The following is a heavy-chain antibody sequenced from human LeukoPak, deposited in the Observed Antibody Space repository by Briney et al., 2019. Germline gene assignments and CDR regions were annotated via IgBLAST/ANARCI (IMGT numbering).Heavy chain of an antibody. CDR1: GYSFTNYY. Sequence: GESLKISCKASGYSFTNYYIGWVRQMPGRGLEWMGVIYVADSDTKYSPSFQGQVTISADKSISTAYLQWSSLKASDTAMYYCARQGGGVVVPAARAGYYGMDVWGQGTTVTVSS. D-gene: IGHD2-2*01. CDR3: ARQGGGVVVPAARAGYYGMDV. CDR2: IYVADSDT. J-gene: IGHJ6*02. V-gene: IGHV5-51*01.